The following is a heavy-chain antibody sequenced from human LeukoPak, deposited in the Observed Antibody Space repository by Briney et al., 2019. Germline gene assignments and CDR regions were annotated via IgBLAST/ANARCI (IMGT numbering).Heavy chain of an antibody. V-gene: IGHV4-59*01. J-gene: IGHJ6*03. D-gene: IGHD2-2*02. Sequence: SETLSLTCTVSGGSISSYYWSWLRQPPGKGLEWIGYIYYSGSTNYNPSLKSRVTISVDTSKNQFSLKLSSVTAADTAVYYCARLYTDYYYYYMDVWGKGTTVTVSS. CDR2: IYYSGST. CDR1: GGSISSYY. CDR3: ARLYTDYYYYYMDV.